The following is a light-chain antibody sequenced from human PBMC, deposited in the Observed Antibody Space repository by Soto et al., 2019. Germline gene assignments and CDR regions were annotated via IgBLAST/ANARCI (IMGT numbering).Light chain of an antibody. J-gene: IGKJ5*01. CDR2: KVS. Sequence: EAVITQSPLSLPVTLGQPASISCRSNQSLVHSDGIAYFSWFQQRPGRSPRRLIYKVSNRDSGVPARFSGSGSGTDFALNISRVEAEDVGVYYCMQGTHWPINFGQGTRLEIK. CDR3: MQGTHWPIN. CDR1: QSLVHSDGIAY. V-gene: IGKV2-30*02.